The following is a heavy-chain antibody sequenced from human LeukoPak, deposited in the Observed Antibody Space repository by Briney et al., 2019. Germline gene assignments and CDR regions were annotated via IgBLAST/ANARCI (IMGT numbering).Heavy chain of an antibody. CDR1: SFTFSTHS. CDR2: IYSGGST. Sequence: GGSLRLSCVASSFTFSTHSMGWVRQAPGKGLEWVSVIYSGGSTYYADSVKGRFTISRDNSKNTLYFQMNSLRAEDTAVYYCAREGIESYFVIDCWGQGTLVTVSS. J-gene: IGHJ4*02. V-gene: IGHV3-53*01. CDR3: AREGIESYFVIDC. D-gene: IGHD2/OR15-2a*01.